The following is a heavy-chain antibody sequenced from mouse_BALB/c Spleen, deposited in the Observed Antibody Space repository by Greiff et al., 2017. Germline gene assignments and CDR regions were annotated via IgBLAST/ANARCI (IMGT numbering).Heavy chain of an antibody. CDR1: GFTFSSYT. J-gene: IGHJ3*01. D-gene: IGHD2-4*01. CDR2: ISNGGGST. Sequence: EVQGVESGGGLVQPGGSLKLSCAASGFTFSSYTMSWVRQTPEKRLEWVAYISNGGGSTYYPDTVKGRFTISRDNAKNTLYLQMSSLKSEDTAMYYCASIYYDYDGFAYWGQGTLVTVSA. CDR3: ASIYYDYDGFAY. V-gene: IGHV5-12-2*01.